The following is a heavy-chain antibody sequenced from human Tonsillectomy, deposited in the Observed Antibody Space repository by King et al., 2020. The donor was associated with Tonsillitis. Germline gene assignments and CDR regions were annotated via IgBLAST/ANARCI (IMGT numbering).Heavy chain of an antibody. Sequence: QLVQSGGGLVQPGGSLKLSCAASGFTFSGSAMHWVRQASGKGLEWVGRIRSKANSYATAYDASVNGRFTISRDDSKNTTYLQMNSLKTEDTAGYPCIRSETRVFDYCGQGTLVTVSS. CDR2: IRSKANSYAT. J-gene: IGHJ4*02. D-gene: IGHD3-10*01. CDR1: GFTFSGSA. V-gene: IGHV3-73*01. CDR3: IRSETRVFDY.